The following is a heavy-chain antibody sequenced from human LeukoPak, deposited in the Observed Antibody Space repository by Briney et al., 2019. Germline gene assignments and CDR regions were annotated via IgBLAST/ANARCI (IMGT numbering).Heavy chain of an antibody. CDR3: ARSSYGSGSYN. Sequence: SETLSLTCTVSGGSISSYYWSWIRQPPGKGLEWIGYIYYSGSTNYNPSLKSRVTISVDTSKNQFSLKLSSVTAADTAVYYCARSSYGSGSYNWGQGTLVTVSS. CDR2: IYYSGST. D-gene: IGHD3-10*01. CDR1: GGSISSYY. V-gene: IGHV4-59*01. J-gene: IGHJ4*02.